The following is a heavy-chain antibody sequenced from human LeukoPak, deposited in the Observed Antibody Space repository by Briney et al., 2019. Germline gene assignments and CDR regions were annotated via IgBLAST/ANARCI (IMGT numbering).Heavy chain of an antibody. Sequence: PSETLSLTCTVSGGSISSSSYYWGWIRQPPGKGLEWIGNTYYSGSTYYNPSLKSRVTISVDTSKKQFSLKLSSVTAADTAVYYCATYYCGGDCYSGYFDYWGQGTLVTASS. CDR3: ATYYCGGDCYSGYFDY. J-gene: IGHJ4*02. V-gene: IGHV4-39*01. D-gene: IGHD2-21*02. CDR1: GGSISSSSYY. CDR2: TYYSGST.